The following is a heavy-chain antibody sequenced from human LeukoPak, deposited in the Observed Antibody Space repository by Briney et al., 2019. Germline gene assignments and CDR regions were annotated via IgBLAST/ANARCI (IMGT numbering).Heavy chain of an antibody. D-gene: IGHD3-16*01. Sequence: GGSLRLSCVAPGFTFSHYGMSWVRQSPGKGLEWVSGLSGSGASRYYSDSVQGRFTISRDNSKNTLYLQLNSLRAEDTALYYCAKDRAAYYDHALDGFDNWGQGTMVTVSS. CDR2: LSGSGASR. V-gene: IGHV3-23*01. CDR3: AKDRAAYYDHALDGFDN. CDR1: GFTFSHYG. J-gene: IGHJ3*02.